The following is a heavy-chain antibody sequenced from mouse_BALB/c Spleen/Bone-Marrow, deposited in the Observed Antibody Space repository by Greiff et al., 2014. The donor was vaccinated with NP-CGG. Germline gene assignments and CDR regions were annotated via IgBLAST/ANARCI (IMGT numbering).Heavy chain of an antibody. D-gene: IGHD4-1*01. CDR2: INPNNGGT. CDR3: TRGRTWDFDY. CDR1: GYTFTTYY. V-gene: IGHV1S81*02. Sequence: VQLQQSGAELVKPGTSVKLSCKASGYTFTTYYMYWVKQRPGQGLEWIGEINPNNGGTNFKEKPKSKATLTVDKSSSTAYMQLSSLTSEDSAVYYCTRGRTWDFDYWGQGTTLTVSS. J-gene: IGHJ2*01.